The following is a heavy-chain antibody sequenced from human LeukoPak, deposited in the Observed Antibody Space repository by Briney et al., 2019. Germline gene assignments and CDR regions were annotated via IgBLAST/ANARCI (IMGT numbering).Heavy chain of an antibody. CDR2: ISGYNGNT. CDR1: GYTFTSYG. Sequence: ASVKVSCKASGYTFTSYGISWVRQAPGQGLEWMGWISGYNGNTYYAQKLQGRVTMTTDTSTNTAYMELRSLISDDTAVYYCVRDLQRGYSSGWCRGIDYWGQGTLVTVSS. V-gene: IGHV1-18*01. CDR3: VRDLQRGYSSGWCRGIDY. D-gene: IGHD6-19*01. J-gene: IGHJ4*02.